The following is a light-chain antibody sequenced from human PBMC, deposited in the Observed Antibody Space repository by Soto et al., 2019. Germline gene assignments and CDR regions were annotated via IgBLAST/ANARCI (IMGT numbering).Light chain of an antibody. J-gene: IGKJ4*02. CDR3: QQYKNRPPLR. CDR1: QSVSGN. Sequence: EIVMTQSPATLSVSPGERATLSCRASQSVSGNLAWYQQKPGQAPRLLIYGASTRATGIPARFNGSGSGTEFTLSISSLQSEDFAVYYCQQYKNRPPLRFGGGTKVEIK. CDR2: GAS. V-gene: IGKV3-15*01.